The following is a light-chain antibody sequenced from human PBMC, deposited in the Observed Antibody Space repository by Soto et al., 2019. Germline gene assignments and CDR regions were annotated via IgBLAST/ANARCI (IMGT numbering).Light chain of an antibody. V-gene: IGLV2-8*01. CDR1: SSDVGGYNY. CDR3: SSYAGSNNRYG. J-gene: IGLJ1*01. Sequence: QAVLTQPPSASGSPGQSVTISCTGTSSDVGGYNYVSWYQQHPGKAPKLVIYEVSKRPAGVPDRFSGSKSGNTASLTVSGLQAEDEAEYYCSSYAGSNNRYGFGTGTKLTVL. CDR2: EVS.